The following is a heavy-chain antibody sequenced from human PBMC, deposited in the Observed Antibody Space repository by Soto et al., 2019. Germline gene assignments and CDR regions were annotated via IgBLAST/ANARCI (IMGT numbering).Heavy chain of an antibody. CDR1: GGTFSNYP. V-gene: IGHV1-69*12. J-gene: IGHJ2*01. D-gene: IGHD5-12*01. CDR2: IIPIFGTV. CDR3: ARGNHRWLQLWYFDL. Sequence: QVQLVQSGAEVKKPGSSVKVSCKASGGTFSNYPISWVRQAPGQGLEWMGGIIPIFGTVNYAQKIQGRVTITADESTSTAYMELSRLRSEDTAVYYCARGNHRWLQLWYFDLWGRGTLVTVSS.